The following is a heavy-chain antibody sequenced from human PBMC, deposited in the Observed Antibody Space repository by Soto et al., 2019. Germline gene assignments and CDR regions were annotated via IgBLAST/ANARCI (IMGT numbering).Heavy chain of an antibody. CDR3: ARVAGHKNARFDT. D-gene: IGHD1-1*01. CDR1: GYSFTKYH. Sequence: ASVKVSCKASGYSFTKYHMHWVRQAPGQGLEWMGWINPGSGVTNQAQKFQGRVTMTRDTSITTTYMELNSLTSDDTAVYYCARVAGHKNARFDTWGQGALVTVS. CDR2: INPGSGVT. J-gene: IGHJ4*02. V-gene: IGHV1-2*02.